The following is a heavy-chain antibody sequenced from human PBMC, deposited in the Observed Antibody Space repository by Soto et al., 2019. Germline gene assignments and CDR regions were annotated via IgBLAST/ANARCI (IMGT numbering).Heavy chain of an antibody. CDR2: ISGSGGST. Sequence: EVQLLESGGGLVQPGGSLKLSCAASGFTFSSYALSWVRQAPGKGLEWVSVISGSGGSTYYADSVKGRFTISRDNSNNTLYLQMNSLRAEDTAVYYCAKTCQWLAIFDYWGQGTLVTVSS. CDR3: AKTCQWLAIFDY. J-gene: IGHJ4*02. V-gene: IGHV3-23*01. D-gene: IGHD6-19*01. CDR1: GFTFSSYA.